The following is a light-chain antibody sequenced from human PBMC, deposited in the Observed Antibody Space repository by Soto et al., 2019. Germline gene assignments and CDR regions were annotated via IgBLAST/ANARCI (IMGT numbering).Light chain of an antibody. V-gene: IGLV2-11*01. CDR1: SSDVGGYNY. CDR3: CSYAGSTRV. CDR2: DVS. Sequence: QSVLTQPRSVSGSPGQSVTISCTGTSSDVGGYNYVSWYQQHPGKATKVMIYDVSKRPSGVPDRFSGSKSSNTASLTISGLQAEDEADYYCCSYAGSTRVFGTGTKVTVL. J-gene: IGLJ1*01.